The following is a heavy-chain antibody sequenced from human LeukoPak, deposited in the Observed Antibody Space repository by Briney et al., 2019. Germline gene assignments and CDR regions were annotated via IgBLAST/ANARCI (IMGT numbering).Heavy chain of an antibody. Sequence: PGESLKISCKGSGYSFTSYWIGWVRQMPGKGLEWMGIIYPGDSDTRYSPSFQGQVTISADKSISTAYLQWSSLKASDTTMYYCARQDSYGPADYYYGMDVWGQGTTVTVSS. CDR2: IYPGDSDT. D-gene: IGHD5-18*01. CDR1: GYSFTSYW. CDR3: ARQDSYGPADYYYGMDV. V-gene: IGHV5-51*01. J-gene: IGHJ6*02.